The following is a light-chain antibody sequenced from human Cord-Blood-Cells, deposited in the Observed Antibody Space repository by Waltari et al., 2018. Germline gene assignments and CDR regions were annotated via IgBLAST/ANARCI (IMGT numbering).Light chain of an antibody. CDR1: QSISSL. CDR3: QQSYSTPRT. V-gene: IGKV1-39*01. Sequence: DIQMTQSPSSLSASVGDRVTITCRARQSISSLLNWYQQKPGKAPKLLIYAASSLTSRVPSMFSGSGSGTDFTLTISSLQHEDFATYYCQQSYSTPRTFGQGTKLEIK. J-gene: IGKJ2*01. CDR2: AAS.